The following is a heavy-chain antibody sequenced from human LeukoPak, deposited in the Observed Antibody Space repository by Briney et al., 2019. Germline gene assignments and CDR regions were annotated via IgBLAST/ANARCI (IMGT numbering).Heavy chain of an antibody. Sequence: SGGSLRLSCAASGFTFSSYAMHWVRQAPGKGLEWVAVISYDGSNKYYADSVKGRFTISRDNSKNTLYLQMNSLRAEDTAVYYCARGIAAAEWGQGTLVTVSS. J-gene: IGHJ4*02. D-gene: IGHD6-13*01. CDR1: GFTFSSYA. CDR3: ARGIAAAE. CDR2: ISYDGSNK. V-gene: IGHV3-30-3*01.